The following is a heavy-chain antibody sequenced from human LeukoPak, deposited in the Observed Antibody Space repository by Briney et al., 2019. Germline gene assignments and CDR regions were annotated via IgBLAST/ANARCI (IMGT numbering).Heavy chain of an antibody. CDR3: ATYSSSSHYYYYYYYMDV. J-gene: IGHJ6*03. CDR1: GYTFTSYD. Sequence: GASVKVSCKASGYTFTSYDINWARQATGQGLEWMGWMNPNSGNTGYAQKFQGRVTMTRNTSISTAYMELSSLRSEDTAVYYCATYSSSSHYYYYYYYMDVWGKGTTVTVSS. D-gene: IGHD6-6*01. V-gene: IGHV1-8*01. CDR2: MNPNSGNT.